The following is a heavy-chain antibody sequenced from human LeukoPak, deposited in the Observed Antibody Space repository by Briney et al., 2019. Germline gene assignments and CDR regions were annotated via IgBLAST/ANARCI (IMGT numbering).Heavy chain of an antibody. CDR2: ISGSGGST. J-gene: IGHJ4*02. Sequence: PGGSLRLSCAASGFTFSYYVVTWVRQAPGKGLEWVSAISGSGGSTYYADSVKGRFTISRDNAKNSLYLQMNSLRAEDTAVYYCARDLNVDIVSTPPYWGQGALVTVSS. CDR3: ARDLNVDIVSTPPY. V-gene: IGHV3-23*01. CDR1: GFTFSYYV. D-gene: IGHD5/OR15-5a*01.